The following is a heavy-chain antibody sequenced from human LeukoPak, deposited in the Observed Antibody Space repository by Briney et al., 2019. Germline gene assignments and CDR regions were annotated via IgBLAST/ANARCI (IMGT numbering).Heavy chain of an antibody. CDR2: IYYSGST. Sequence: NPSETLSLTCTVSGGSISSYYWSWIRQPPGKGLEWIGYIYYSGSTNYNPSHKSRVTISVDTSKNQFSLKLSSVTAADTAVYYCARLLTKKTGFDPWGQGTLVTVSS. CDR1: GGSISSYY. V-gene: IGHV4-59*01. CDR3: ARLLTKKTGFDP. D-gene: IGHD1-1*01. J-gene: IGHJ5*02.